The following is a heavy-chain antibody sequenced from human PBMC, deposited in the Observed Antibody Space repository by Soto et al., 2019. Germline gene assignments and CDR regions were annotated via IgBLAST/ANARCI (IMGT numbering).Heavy chain of an antibody. J-gene: IGHJ4*02. V-gene: IGHV3-11*01. D-gene: IGHD1-1*01. CDR3: ATNPKYWNLDYFDY. CDR1: GFTFSDYD. Sequence: QVQLVESGGDLVKPGGSLRLSCAASGFTFSDYDMNWIRQAPGKGLEWVSYISSSGTTIFYADSVKGRFTISRDNAKSSLDLEMNSLRAEDTAVYFCATNPKYWNLDYFDYWGQGTLVTVSS. CDR2: ISSSGTTI.